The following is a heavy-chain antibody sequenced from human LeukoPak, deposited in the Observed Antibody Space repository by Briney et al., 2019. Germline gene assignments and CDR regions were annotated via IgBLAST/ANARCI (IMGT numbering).Heavy chain of an antibody. V-gene: IGHV4-59*01. Sequence: SETLSLTCIVSGDSITTYYWSWIRQPPGKGLEWIGNIYYGGSTNYNPSLKSRVTISVDTSKNHFSLMLTSVTAADTAVYYCARGPYSSSPRWFASWGQGTLVTVSS. CDR3: ARGPYSSSPRWFAS. J-gene: IGHJ5*01. D-gene: IGHD6-6*01. CDR1: GDSITTYY. CDR2: IYYGGST.